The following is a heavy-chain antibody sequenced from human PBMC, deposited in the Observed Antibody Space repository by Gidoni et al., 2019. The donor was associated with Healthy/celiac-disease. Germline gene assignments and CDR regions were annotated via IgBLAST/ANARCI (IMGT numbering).Heavy chain of an antibody. CDR2: ISSSSSYI. D-gene: IGHD2-21*01. CDR1: GFTFSSYS. Sequence: EVQLVASGGGLVKPGGSLRLSCAASGFTFSSYSMNWVRQAPGKGLEWVSSISSSSSYIYYADSVKGRFTISRDNAKNSLYLQMNSLRAEDTAVYYCASTDSYYYYYYMDVWGKGTTVTVSS. CDR3: ASTDSYYYYYYMDV. V-gene: IGHV3-21*01. J-gene: IGHJ6*03.